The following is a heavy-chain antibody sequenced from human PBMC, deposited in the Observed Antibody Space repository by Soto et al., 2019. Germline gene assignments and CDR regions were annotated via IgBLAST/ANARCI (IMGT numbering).Heavy chain of an antibody. Sequence: SVKVSCKASGGTFSSYAISWVRQAPGQGLEWMGGIIPIFGTANYAQKFQGRVTITADESTSTAYMELSSLRSEDTAVYYCARDLGDYYGSGSYFGKYNWFDPWGQGTLVTVSS. CDR1: GGTFSSYA. D-gene: IGHD3-10*01. CDR3: ARDLGDYYGSGSYFGKYNWFDP. J-gene: IGHJ5*02. V-gene: IGHV1-69*13. CDR2: IIPIFGTA.